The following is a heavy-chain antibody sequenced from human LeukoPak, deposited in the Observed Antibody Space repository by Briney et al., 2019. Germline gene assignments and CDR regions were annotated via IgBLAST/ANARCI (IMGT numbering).Heavy chain of an antibody. CDR3: ARSHDSSGFAFDI. CDR1: GRTFSSYA. J-gene: IGHJ3*02. V-gene: IGHV1-69*05. D-gene: IGHD3-22*01. CDR2: IIPIFGTA. Sequence: SVKVSCKTSGRTFSSYAISWVRQAPGQGLEWMGGIIPIFGTANYAQKFQGRVTITTDESTSTAYMELSSLRSEDTAVYYCARSHDSSGFAFDIWGQGTMVTVSS.